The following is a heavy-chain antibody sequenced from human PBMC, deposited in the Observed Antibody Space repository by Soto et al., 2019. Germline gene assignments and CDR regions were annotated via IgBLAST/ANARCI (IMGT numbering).Heavy chain of an antibody. CDR3: ARVDWWGYSSSRGAVY. CDR1: GGTCSSYA. V-gene: IGHV1-69*06. J-gene: IGHJ4*02. CDR2: IIPIFDTA. D-gene: IGHD6-6*01. Sequence: QVQLVQSGAVMKKPGSSVKVSCKASGGTCSSYAISWVRQAPGHELEWMGGIIPIFDTAKYAKKFQGRVTITADKSTSTANMELSSRTTEDMAGYYCARVDWWGYSSSRGAVYWGQGTLVTVSA.